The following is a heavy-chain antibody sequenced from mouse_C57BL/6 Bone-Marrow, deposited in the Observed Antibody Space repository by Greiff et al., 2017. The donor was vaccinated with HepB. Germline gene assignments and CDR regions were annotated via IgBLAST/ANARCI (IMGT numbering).Heavy chain of an antibody. CDR2: IYPGSGST. D-gene: IGHD1-1*01. V-gene: IGHV1-55*01. CDR1: GYTFTSYW. J-gene: IGHJ3*01. CDR3: ARPHGSSPPWFAY. Sequence: QVQLQQSGAELVKPGASVKMSCKASGYTFTSYWITWVKQRPGQGLEWIGDIYPGSGSTNYNEKFKSKATLTVDTSSSTAYMQLSSLTSEDSAVYYCARPHGSSPPWFAYWGQGTLVTVSA.